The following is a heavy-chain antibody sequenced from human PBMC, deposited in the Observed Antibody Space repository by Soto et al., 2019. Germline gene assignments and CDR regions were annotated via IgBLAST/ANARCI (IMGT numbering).Heavy chain of an antibody. J-gene: IGHJ4*02. CDR2: IKQDGSQK. Sequence: PSETLSLTCTVSGGSINSNRYYWAWVRQAPGKGLEWVANIKQDGSQKWYGDSVKGRFTISRDNTKNSLYLQMNSLRAEDTAVYYCARGDTPLDYWGQGTQVT. CDR3: ARGDTPLDY. V-gene: IGHV3-7*02. CDR1: GGSINSNR. D-gene: IGHD2-15*01.